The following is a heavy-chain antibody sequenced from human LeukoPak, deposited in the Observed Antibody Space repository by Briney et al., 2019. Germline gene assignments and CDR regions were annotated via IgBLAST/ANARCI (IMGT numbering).Heavy chain of an antibody. CDR2: IYSGGST. CDR3: ARDLGGSGSYLIWRY. V-gene: IGHV3-66*01. Sequence: PGGSLRLSCAASGFTVSSNYMSWVRQAPGKGLEWVSVIYSGGSTYYADSVKGRFTISRDNSKNTLYLQMNSLRAEDTAVNYCARDLGGSGSYLIWRYWGQGTLVTVSS. CDR1: GFTVSSNY. J-gene: IGHJ4*02. D-gene: IGHD3-10*01.